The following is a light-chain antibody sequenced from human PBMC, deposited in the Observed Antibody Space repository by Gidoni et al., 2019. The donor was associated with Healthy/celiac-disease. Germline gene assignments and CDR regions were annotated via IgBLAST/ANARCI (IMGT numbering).Light chain of an antibody. V-gene: IGLV1-40*01. J-gene: IGLJ2*01. CDR2: GTS. CDR3: QSYDSSLSGHVV. CDR1: SSNIGAGYD. Sequence: QSVLTQPTSVSGAPGQRVTISCTGSSSNIGAGYDVHWYQQLPGTAPKLLISGTSNRPSGVPDRFSGSKSGTSASLAITVLQAEDEADYYCQSYDSSLSGHVVFGGGTKLTVL.